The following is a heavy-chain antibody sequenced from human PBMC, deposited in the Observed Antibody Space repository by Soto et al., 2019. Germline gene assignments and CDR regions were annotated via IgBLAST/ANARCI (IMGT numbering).Heavy chain of an antibody. CDR1: GYTFTSYD. CDR2: MNPNSGNT. V-gene: IGHV1-8*01. CDR3: ARMGWVGNSSSPYYYYYYYYMDV. Sequence: ASVKVSCKASGYTFTSYDINWVRQATGQGLEWMGWMNPNSGNTGYAQKFQGRVTMTRNTSISTAYMELSSLRSEDTAVYYCARMGWVGNSSSPYYYYYYYYMDVWGKGTTVTVSS. D-gene: IGHD6-13*01. J-gene: IGHJ6*03.